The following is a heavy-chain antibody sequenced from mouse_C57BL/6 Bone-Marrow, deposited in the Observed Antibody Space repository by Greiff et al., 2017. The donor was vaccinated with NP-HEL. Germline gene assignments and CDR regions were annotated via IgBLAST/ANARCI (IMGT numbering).Heavy chain of an antibody. CDR2: IYPGDGDT. CDR1: GYAFSSSW. D-gene: IGHD1-1*01. Sequence: VQLVESGPELVKPGASVKISCKASGYAFSSSWMNWVKQRPGKGLEWIGRIYPGDGDTNYNGKFKGKATLTADKSSSTAYMQLSSLTSEDSAVYFCARGITTVVATYWYFDVWGTGTTVTVSS. V-gene: IGHV1-82*01. J-gene: IGHJ1*03. CDR3: ARGITTVVATYWYFDV.